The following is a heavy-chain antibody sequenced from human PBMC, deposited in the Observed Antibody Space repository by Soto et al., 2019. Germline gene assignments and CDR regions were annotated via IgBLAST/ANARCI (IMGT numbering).Heavy chain of an antibody. CDR1: GGSISSGGYY. J-gene: IGHJ4*02. V-gene: IGHV2-70*11. CDR3: ARIRVSGNNHFEY. CDR2: IDWDDDK. D-gene: IGHD1-26*01. Sequence: TLSLTCIVSGGSISSGGYYWSWIRQHPGKALEWLARIDWDDDKYYSTSLKTRLTISKDTSKNQVVLTMTNMDPVDTATYYCARIRVSGNNHFEYWGLGTLVTVSS.